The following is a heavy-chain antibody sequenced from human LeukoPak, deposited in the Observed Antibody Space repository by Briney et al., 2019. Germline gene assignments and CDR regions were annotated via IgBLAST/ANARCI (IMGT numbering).Heavy chain of an antibody. CDR1: GYTFTGYY. CDR3: ASAADYSSSWYDY. V-gene: IGHV1-2*04. D-gene: IGHD6-13*01. J-gene: IGHJ4*02. Sequence: ASVKVSCKASGYTFTGYYMHWVRQAPGQGLEWMGWINPNSGGTNYAQKFQGWVTMTRDTSISTAYMELSRLRSDDTAVYYCASAADYSSSWYDYWGQGTLVTVSS. CDR2: INPNSGGT.